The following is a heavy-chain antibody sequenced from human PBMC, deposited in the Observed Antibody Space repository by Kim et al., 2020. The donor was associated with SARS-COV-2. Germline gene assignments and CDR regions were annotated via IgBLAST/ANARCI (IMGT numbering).Heavy chain of an antibody. J-gene: IGHJ5*02. D-gene: IGHD3-10*01. Sequence: GGSLRLSCTASGFTFGDYAMSWFRQAPGKGLEWVGFIRSKAYGGTTEYAASVKGRFTISRDDSKSIAYLQMNSLKTEDTAVYYCTRGFPMVRGVIRNWFDPWGQGTLVTVSS. CDR2: IRSKAYGGTT. CDR1: GFTFGDYA. CDR3: TRGFPMVRGVIRNWFDP. V-gene: IGHV3-49*03.